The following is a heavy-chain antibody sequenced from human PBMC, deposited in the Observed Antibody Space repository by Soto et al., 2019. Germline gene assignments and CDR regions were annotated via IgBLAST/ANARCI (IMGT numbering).Heavy chain of an antibody. V-gene: IGHV1-69*06. CDR1: GGTFSSYA. J-gene: IGHJ5*02. CDR2: IIPIFGTA. D-gene: IGHD6-19*01. CDR3: ARDRTHLKQWLVLGWFDP. Sequence: QVQLVQSGAEVKKPGSSVKVSCKASGGTFSSYAISWVRQAPGQGLEWMGGIIPIFGTANYAQKFQGRVTITADKSTSTAYMELSSLTSEDTAVYYCARDRTHLKQWLVLGWFDPWGQGTLVTVSS.